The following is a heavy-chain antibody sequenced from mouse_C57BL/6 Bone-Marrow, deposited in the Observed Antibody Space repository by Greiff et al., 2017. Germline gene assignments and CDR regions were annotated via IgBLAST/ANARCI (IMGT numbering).Heavy chain of an antibody. D-gene: IGHD1-1*01. J-gene: IGHJ4*01. Sequence: EVKVIESGGDLVKPGGSLKLSCAASGFTFSSYGLSWVRQTPDKRLEWVATISSGGSYTYYPARVKGRFTISRDNAKNTLYLQMSSLKSEDTAMYYCARQITTVVAPYYYAMDYWGQGTSVTVSS. V-gene: IGHV5-6*01. CDR2: ISSGGSYT. CDR1: GFTFSSYG. CDR3: ARQITTVVAPYYYAMDY.